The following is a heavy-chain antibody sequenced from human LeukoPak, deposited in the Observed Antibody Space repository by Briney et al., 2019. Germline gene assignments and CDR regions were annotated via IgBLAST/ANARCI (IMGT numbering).Heavy chain of an antibody. V-gene: IGHV3-43*02. D-gene: IGHD6-13*01. CDR1: GFTFDDYA. CDR3: AKDPSIYSSSWPEYFQH. CDR2: ISGDGGST. Sequence: GGSLRLSCVASGFTFDDYAMHWVRQAPGKGLEWVSLISGDGGSTHYADSVKGRFTISRDNSKNSLYLQMNSLRTEDTALHYCAKDPSIYSSSWPEYFQHWGQGTLVTVSS. J-gene: IGHJ1*01.